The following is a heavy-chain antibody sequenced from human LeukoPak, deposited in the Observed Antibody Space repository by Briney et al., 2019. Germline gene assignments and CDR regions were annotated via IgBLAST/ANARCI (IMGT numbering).Heavy chain of an antibody. CDR2: IYYSGST. CDR1: GGSISSSSYY. Sequence: SETLSLTCTVSGGSISSSSYYWGWIRQPPGKGLEWIGSIYYSGSTNYNPSLKSRVTMSVDTSKNQFSRKVTCVTAADTAVYYCARLTAYFDLWGRGTLVTVSS. V-gene: IGHV4-39*07. J-gene: IGHJ2*01. CDR3: ARLTAYFDL.